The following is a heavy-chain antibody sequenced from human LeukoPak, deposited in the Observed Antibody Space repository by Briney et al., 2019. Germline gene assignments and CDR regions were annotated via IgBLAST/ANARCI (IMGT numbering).Heavy chain of an antibody. V-gene: IGHV3-23*01. CDR3: ALMGVVVVPAATFDY. CDR1: GFTFSSYA. CDR2: ISGSGGST. D-gene: IGHD2-2*01. J-gene: IGHJ4*02. Sequence: PGGSLRLSCAASGFTFSSYAMSWVRQTPGKGLERVSAISGSGGSTYYADSVRGRFTISRDNTKNTLYLQMNSRRAEDTAVYYCALMGVVVVPAATFDYWGQGTLVTVSS.